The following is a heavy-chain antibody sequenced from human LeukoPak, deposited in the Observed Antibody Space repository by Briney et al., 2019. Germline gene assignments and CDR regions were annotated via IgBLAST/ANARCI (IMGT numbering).Heavy chain of an antibody. CDR2: IQQDGSEK. CDR3: ARVLGSYSSSSQGDY. D-gene: IGHD6-6*01. Sequence: GGSLRLSCSASEFTFSNFWMSWVRQAPGKGLEWVANIQQDGSEKYYVDSVKGRFTISRDNAKNSLYLQMNSLGAEDTAVYYCARVLGSYSSSSQGDYWGQGTLVTVSS. CDR1: EFTFSNFW. V-gene: IGHV3-7*01. J-gene: IGHJ4*02.